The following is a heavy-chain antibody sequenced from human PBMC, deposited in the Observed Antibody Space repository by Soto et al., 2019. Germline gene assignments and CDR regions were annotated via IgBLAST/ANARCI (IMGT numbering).Heavy chain of an antibody. CDR2: SNHSGST. CDR1: GGSFSGYY. J-gene: IGHJ6*02. CDR3: ARGQYSSGWYGYYYYAMDV. Sequence: SETLSLTCAVYGGSFSGYYWSWIRQPPGKGLEWIGESNHSGSTNSNPSLKSRVTISVDTSKTQFSLKLSSVTAADTAVYYCARGQYSSGWYGYYYYAMDVWGQGTTVTVSS. V-gene: IGHV4-34*01. D-gene: IGHD6-19*01.